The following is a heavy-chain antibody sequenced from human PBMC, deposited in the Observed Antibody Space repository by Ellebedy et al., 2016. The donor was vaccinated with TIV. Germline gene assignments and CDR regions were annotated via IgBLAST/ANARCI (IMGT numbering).Heavy chain of an antibody. V-gene: IGHV3-30*19. D-gene: IGHD5-12*01. J-gene: IGHJ4*02. CDR2: IWYDGSNK. Sequence: GESLKISXAASGFIFSNYGMHWVRQAPGKGLEWAAVIWYDGSNKYYADSVQGRFTISRDNSKNTLYLQMNSLRAEDTAVYYCVRAPRGQYYFDYWGQGTLVTVSS. CDR3: VRAPRGQYYFDY. CDR1: GFIFSNYG.